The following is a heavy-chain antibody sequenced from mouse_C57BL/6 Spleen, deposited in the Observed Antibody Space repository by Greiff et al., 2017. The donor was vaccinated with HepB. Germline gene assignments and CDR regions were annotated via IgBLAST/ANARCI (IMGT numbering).Heavy chain of an antibody. CDR3: VRGDYGSSLYWYFDV. CDR1: GFTFNTYA. Sequence: EVMLVESGGGLVQPKGSLKLSCAASGFTFNTYAMHWVRQAPGKGLEWVARIRSKSSNYATYYADSVKDRFTISRDDSQSMLSLQMNNLKTEDTAMYYCVRGDYGSSLYWYFDVWGTGTTVTVSS. V-gene: IGHV10-3*01. CDR2: IRSKSSNYAT. J-gene: IGHJ1*03. D-gene: IGHD1-1*01.